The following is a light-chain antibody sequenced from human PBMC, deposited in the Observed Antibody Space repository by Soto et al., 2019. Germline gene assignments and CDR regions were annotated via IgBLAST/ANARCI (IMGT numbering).Light chain of an antibody. CDR2: GAS. V-gene: IGKV3-15*01. J-gene: IGKJ2*01. Sequence: EIVMTQSPATLSVSPGERVTLPCRASQSVSTHLAWYQQRPGQAPRLLIYGASTRATGVPGRFSGSGSGTEVTLTISSLQSEDFALYFCQQYYDWPPKYTFGQGTKLEIK. CDR1: QSVSTH. CDR3: QQYYDWPPKYT.